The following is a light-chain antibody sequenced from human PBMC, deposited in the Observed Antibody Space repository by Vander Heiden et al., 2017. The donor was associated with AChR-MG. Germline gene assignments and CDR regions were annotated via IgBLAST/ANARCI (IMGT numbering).Light chain of an antibody. J-gene: IGKJ1*01. CDR1: QSVDKW. V-gene: IGKV1-5*03. Sequence: DIQMTQSPSTLSASLGDRVSITCRASQSVDKWLAWYQQKPGKAPNLLIYKTSNLESGVPSRFSGSGSGTEFTLTISSLQPDDFATYYCQHEHSYPKTFGQRTKVEIK. CDR3: QHEHSYPKT. CDR2: KTS.